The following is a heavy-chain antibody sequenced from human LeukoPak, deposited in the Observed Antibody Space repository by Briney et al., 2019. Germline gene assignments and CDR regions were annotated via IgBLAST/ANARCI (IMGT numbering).Heavy chain of an antibody. CDR3: ARGEIVVVPAAIPYWFDP. J-gene: IGHJ5*02. Sequence: PSETLSLTCAVYGGSFSGYYWSWIRQPPGKGLEWIGEINHSGSTNYNPSLKSRVTISVDTSKNQFSLKLSSVTAADTAVYYCARGEIVVVPAAIPYWFDPWGQGTLVTVSS. V-gene: IGHV4-34*01. CDR2: INHSGST. D-gene: IGHD2-2*01. CDR1: GGSFSGYY.